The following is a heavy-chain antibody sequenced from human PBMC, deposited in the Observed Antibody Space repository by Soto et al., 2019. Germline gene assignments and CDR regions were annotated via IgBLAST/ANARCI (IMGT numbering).Heavy chain of an antibody. D-gene: IGHD2-21*01. J-gene: IGHJ6*02. CDR1: GDTFSSYA. Sequence: QVQLVQSGAELKKTGSSVKVSCRASGDTFSSYAVNWVRQAPGRGLEWMGRIITVLGTTDYAQNFKGRLTLPAAKSTKTVYMELSSLRSEDTAVYYCARRRYCGYDCYHKHYYGMDVWGQGTTVTVAS. V-gene: IGHV1-69*08. CDR2: IITVLGTT. CDR3: ARRRYCGYDCYHKHYYGMDV.